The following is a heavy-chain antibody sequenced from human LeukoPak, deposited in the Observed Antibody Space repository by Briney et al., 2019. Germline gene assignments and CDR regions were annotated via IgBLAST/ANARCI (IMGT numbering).Heavy chain of an antibody. Sequence: GGSLRLSCAASEFTFSGYTMNWVRQAPGKGLEWVSYISPDSTEIYYADSVKGRFTISRDNSKNTLYLQMNSLRAEDTAVYYCAKDVNAYCSGDCSDYWGQGTLVTVSS. D-gene: IGHD2-21*01. J-gene: IGHJ4*02. V-gene: IGHV3-48*01. CDR2: ISPDSTEI. CDR3: AKDVNAYCSGDCSDY. CDR1: EFTFSGYT.